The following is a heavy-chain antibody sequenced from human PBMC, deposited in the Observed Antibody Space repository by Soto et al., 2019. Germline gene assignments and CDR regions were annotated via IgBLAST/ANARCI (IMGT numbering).Heavy chain of an antibody. V-gene: IGHV4-39*01. CDR2: IYYSGST. CDR1: GGSISSSSYY. CDR3: ARKNSSSWYMVYYYGMDV. D-gene: IGHD6-13*01. J-gene: IGHJ6*02. Sequence: KTSETLSLTCTVSGGSISSSSYYWGWIRQPPGKGLEWIGSIYYSGSTYYNPSLKSRVTISVDTSKNQFSLKLSSVTAADTAVYYCARKNSSSWYMVYYYGMDVWGQGTTVTVSS.